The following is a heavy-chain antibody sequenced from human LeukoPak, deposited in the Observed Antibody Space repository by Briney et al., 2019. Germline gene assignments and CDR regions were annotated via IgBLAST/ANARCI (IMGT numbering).Heavy chain of an antibody. D-gene: IGHD5-18*01. J-gene: IGHJ3*02. V-gene: IGHV1-2*02. CDR1: GYTFTGYY. CDR2: INPNSGGT. CDR3: ASLDTAMVTNDAFDI. Sequence: ASVKVSWKASGYTFTGYYMHWVRQAPGQGLEWMGWINPNSGGTNYAQKFQGRVTMTRDTSISTAYMELSRLRSDDTAVYYCASLDTAMVTNDAFDIWGQGTMVTVSS.